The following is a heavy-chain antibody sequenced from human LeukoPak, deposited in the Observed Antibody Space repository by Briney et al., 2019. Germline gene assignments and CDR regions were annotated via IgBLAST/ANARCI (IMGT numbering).Heavy chain of an antibody. CDR2: IKQDGSEK. V-gene: IGHV3-7*03. CDR3: ASSRDYVSYYGMDV. J-gene: IGHJ6*02. Sequence: GGSLRLSCAASGFTFSSYAMSWVRQAPGKGLEWVANIKQDGSEKYYVDSVKGRFTISRDNAKNSLYLQMNSLRAEDTAVYYCASSRDYVSYYGMDVWGRGTTVTVSS. CDR1: GFTFSSYA. D-gene: IGHD4-17*01.